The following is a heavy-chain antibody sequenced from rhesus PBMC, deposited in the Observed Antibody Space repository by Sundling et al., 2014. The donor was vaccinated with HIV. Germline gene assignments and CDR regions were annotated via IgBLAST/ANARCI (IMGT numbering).Heavy chain of an antibody. CDR1: GGSISSNY. CDR3: ASHSDSWNPFDY. J-gene: IGHJ4*01. V-gene: IGHV4-169*01. CDR2: IYGNGGST. D-gene: IGHD1-1-1*01. Sequence: QLQLQESGPGLVKPSETLSVTCAVSGGSISSNYWSWIRQAPGKGLEWIGYIYGNGGSTNYNPSLKSRVTLSVDTSKNQLSLKLSSVTAADTAVYYCASHSDSWNPFDYWGQGVLVTVSS.